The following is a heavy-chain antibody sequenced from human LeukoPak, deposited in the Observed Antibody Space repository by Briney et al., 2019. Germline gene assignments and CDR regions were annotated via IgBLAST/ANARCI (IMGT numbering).Heavy chain of an antibody. CDR3: ARGGYLDYYGMDV. Sequence: ETLSLTCAVYGGSFSGYYWSWIRQPPGKGLEWVSVIYSGGSTSYADSVKGRFTISRDTSKNTLYIQMNSLRAEDTAVYYCARGGYLDYYGMDVWGQGTTVTVSS. CDR1: GGSFSGYY. V-gene: IGHV3-53*01. CDR2: IYSGGST. J-gene: IGHJ6*02. D-gene: IGHD2-15*01.